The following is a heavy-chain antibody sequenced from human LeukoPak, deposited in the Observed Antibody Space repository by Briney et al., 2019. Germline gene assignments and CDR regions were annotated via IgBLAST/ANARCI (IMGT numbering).Heavy chain of an antibody. CDR1: GGSISSGGYY. V-gene: IGHV4-31*03. CDR2: IYYSGST. D-gene: IGHD3-10*01. CDR3: ARGRGNTMVSSQATFDY. J-gene: IGHJ4*02. Sequence: SQTLSLTCTVSGGSISSGGYYWSWIRQRPGKGLEWIGYIYYSGSTYYNPSLKSRVTISVDTSKNQFSLKLSSVTAADTAVYYCARGRGNTMVSSQATFDYWGQGTLVTVSS.